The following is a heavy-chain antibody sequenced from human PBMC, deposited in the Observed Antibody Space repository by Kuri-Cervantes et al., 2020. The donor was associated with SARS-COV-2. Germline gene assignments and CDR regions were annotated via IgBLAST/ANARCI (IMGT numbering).Heavy chain of an antibody. CDR2: ISNSGSYT. V-gene: IGHV3-11*06. CDR1: GFTFSDYY. D-gene: IGHD6-13*01. Sequence: LSPTCAGSGFTFSDYYMTWIRQAPGKGLEWVSYISNSGSYTNYADSVKGRFTISRDNAKKSLYLQMSSLRGDDTAVYYCARGRQQLPWNFDYWGQGILVTVSS. J-gene: IGHJ4*02. CDR3: ARGRQQLPWNFDY.